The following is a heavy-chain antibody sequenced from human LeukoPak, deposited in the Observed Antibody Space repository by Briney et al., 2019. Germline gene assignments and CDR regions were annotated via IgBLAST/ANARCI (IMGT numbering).Heavy chain of an antibody. D-gene: IGHD5-12*01. CDR2: ITGSSSYI. J-gene: IGHJ4*02. CDR3: ARDRGYTQDY. Sequence: GGSLRLSCAASGFTFSTYYMNWVRQAPGKGLEWVSFITGSSSYIYYTDSVKGRFTISRDNAKNTLYLQMNSLRAEDTAVYYCARDRGYTQDYWGQGTLVTVSS. V-gene: IGHV3-21*01. CDR1: GFTFSTYY.